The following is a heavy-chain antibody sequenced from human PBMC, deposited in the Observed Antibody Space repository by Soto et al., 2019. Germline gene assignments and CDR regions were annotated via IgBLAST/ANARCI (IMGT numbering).Heavy chain of an antibody. J-gene: IGHJ6*02. V-gene: IGHV3-23*01. Sequence: PGGSLRLSCAASGFTFSSYAMSWVRQAPGKGLEWVSAISSSGGGTYYADSVKGRFSISRDNSKNTLYLQMNSLRPEDTAVYYCAKDRLDSSSSSYGMDVWGQGTKVTVYS. D-gene: IGHD6-6*01. CDR1: GFTFSSYA. CDR2: ISSSGGGT. CDR3: AKDRLDSSSSSYGMDV.